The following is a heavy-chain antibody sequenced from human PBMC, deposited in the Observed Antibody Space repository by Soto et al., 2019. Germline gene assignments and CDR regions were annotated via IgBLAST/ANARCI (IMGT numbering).Heavy chain of an antibody. CDR2: IIPIFGTA. J-gene: IGHJ4*02. CDR1: GGTFSSYA. D-gene: IGHD3-10*01. CDR3: ARLLRSRAPFDY. V-gene: IGHV1-69*13. Sequence: GASVKVSCKASGGTFSSYAISWVRQAPGQGLEWMGGIIPIFGTANYAQKFQGRVTITADESTSTAYMELSSLRSEDTAVYYCARLLRSRAPFDYWGQGTLVTVSS.